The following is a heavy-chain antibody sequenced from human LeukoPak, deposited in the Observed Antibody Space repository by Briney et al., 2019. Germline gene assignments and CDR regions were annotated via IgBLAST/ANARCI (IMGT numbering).Heavy chain of an antibody. V-gene: IGHV1-2*02. CDR2: INPNSGGT. J-gene: IGHJ5*02. CDR1: GYTFTGSH. CDR3: AKPISGGLAVTGDWFHP. Sequence: ASVKVSCKASGYTFTGSHMHWVRQAPGQGLEWMGWINPNSGGTNYAQKFQGRVIMTRDTSISTAYMELSRLGSDDTAVYYCAKPISGGLAVTGDWFHPWGQGTLVTVSS. D-gene: IGHD6-19*01.